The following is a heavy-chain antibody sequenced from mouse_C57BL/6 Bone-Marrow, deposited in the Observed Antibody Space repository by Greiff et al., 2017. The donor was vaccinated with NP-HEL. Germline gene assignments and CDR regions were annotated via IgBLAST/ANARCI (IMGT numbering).Heavy chain of an antibody. Sequence: VQLQQSGPELVKPGASVKLSCKASGYTFTSYDINWVKQRPGQGLEWIGWIYPSDGSTKYNEKFKGKATLTVDTSSSTAYMVLHSLTSEDSAVYCCTRCRQLEYYFDYWGQGTTLTVSS. J-gene: IGHJ2*01. CDR3: TRCRQLEYYFDY. D-gene: IGHD3-2*01. CDR2: IYPSDGST. CDR1: GYTFTSYD. V-gene: IGHV1-85*01.